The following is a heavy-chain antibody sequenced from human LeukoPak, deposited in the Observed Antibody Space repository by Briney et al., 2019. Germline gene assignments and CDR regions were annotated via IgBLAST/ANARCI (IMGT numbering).Heavy chain of an antibody. J-gene: IGHJ5*02. V-gene: IGHV1-69*13. Sequence: ASVKVSCKASGGTFNSYAISWVRQAPGQGLEWMGGIIPVFGTAIYAQKFQGRVTITADESTSTAYMELSTLRSEDTAVYYCVTDRWFDPWGQGTLVTVSS. CDR3: VTDRWFDP. CDR1: GGTFNSYA. CDR2: IIPVFGTA.